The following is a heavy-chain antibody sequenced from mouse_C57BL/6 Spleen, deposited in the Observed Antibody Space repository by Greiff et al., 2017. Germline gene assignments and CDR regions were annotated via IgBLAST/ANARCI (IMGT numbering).Heavy chain of an antibody. D-gene: IGHD3-2*02. CDR2: IDPSDSYT. J-gene: IGHJ2*01. CDR1: GYTFTSYW. V-gene: IGHV1-50*01. Sequence: QVQLQQPGAELVKPGASVKLSCKASGYTFTSYWMQWVKQRPGQGLEWIGEIDPSDSYTNYNQKFKGKATVTVDTSSSTAYMQLSSLTSEDSAVYYCARRGSSGYDDYWGQGTTLTVSS. CDR3: ARRGSSGYDDY.